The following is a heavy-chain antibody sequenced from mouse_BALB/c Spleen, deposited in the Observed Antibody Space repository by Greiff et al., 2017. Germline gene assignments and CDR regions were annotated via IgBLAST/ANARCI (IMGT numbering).Heavy chain of an antibody. CDR2: ISSGSSTI. J-gene: IGHJ3*01. CDR1: GFTFSSFG. Sequence: EVQVVESGGGLVQPGGSRKLSCAASGFTFSSFGMHWVRQAPEKGLEWVAYISSGSSTIYYADTVKGRFTISRDNPKNTLFLQMTSLRSEDTAVYYCARGDDGPWFAYWGQGTLVTVSA. V-gene: IGHV5-17*02. CDR3: ARGDDGPWFAY. D-gene: IGHD2-3*01.